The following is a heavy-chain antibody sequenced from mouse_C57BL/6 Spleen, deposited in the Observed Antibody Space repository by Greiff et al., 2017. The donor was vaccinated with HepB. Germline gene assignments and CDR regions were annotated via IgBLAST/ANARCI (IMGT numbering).Heavy chain of an antibody. CDR2: IYPGDGDT. Sequence: QVHVKQSGPELVKPGASVKISCKASGYAFSSSWMNWVKQRPGKGLEWIGRIYPGDGDTNYNGKFKGKATLTADKSSSTAYMQLSSLTSEDSAVYFCARRGYDDAMDYWGQGTSVTVSS. CDR1: GYAFSSSW. D-gene: IGHD2-2*01. J-gene: IGHJ4*01. CDR3: ARRGYDDAMDY. V-gene: IGHV1-82*01.